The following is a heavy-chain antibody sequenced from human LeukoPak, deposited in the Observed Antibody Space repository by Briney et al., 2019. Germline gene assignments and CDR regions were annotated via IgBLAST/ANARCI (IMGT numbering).Heavy chain of an antibody. CDR3: ARLFEGTFDI. D-gene: IGHD3-10*01. CDR1: GGSFSGYY. V-gene: IGHV4-34*01. CDR2: INHSGST. Sequence: SETLSLTCAVYGGSFSGYYWSWIRQPPGKGLEWIGEINHSGSTNYNPSLKSRVTISVDTSKNQFSLKLSSVSAADTAVYYCARLFEGTFDIWGQGTMVTVSS. J-gene: IGHJ3*02.